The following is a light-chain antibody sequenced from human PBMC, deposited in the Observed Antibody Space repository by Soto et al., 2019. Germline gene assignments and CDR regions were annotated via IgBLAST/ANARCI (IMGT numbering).Light chain of an antibody. J-gene: IGKJ1*01. CDR2: DAS. CDR3: QRYNSNSRT. V-gene: IGKV1-5*01. Sequence: DIQMTQSPSTLSASVGDRVTITCRASQNVDNWVAWYKQKPGKAPKFLIYDASTLESGVSSRFSGRGSGTEFTLTICRLQPDDVATYFCQRYNSNSRTFGQGTRV. CDR1: QNVDNW.